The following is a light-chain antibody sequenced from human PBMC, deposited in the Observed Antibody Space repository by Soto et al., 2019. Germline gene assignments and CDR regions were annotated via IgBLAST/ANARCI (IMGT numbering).Light chain of an antibody. CDR3: TSYTIKTTYV. J-gene: IGLJ1*01. Sequence: QSALTQPASVSGSLGQSITISCTGTSVGVGGYNYVSWYQHHPGKAPRLLIFGVSNRPSGVSNRFSGSKSGNTASLTISGLQAEDEADYYCTSYTIKTTYVFGNGTKLTVL. V-gene: IGLV2-14*01. CDR1: SVGVGGYNY. CDR2: GVS.